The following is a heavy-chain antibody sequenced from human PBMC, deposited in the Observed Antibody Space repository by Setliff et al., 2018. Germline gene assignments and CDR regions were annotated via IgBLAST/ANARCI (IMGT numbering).Heavy chain of an antibody. CDR1: GGSVRGYY. Sequence: ETLSLTCTVSGGSVRGYYWSWIRQPPGKGLEWIGYMYYSGDTNYNPSLKSRVTISVDTSKNQFSLELRSVTAADTAVYYCARMSGFLYMDVWGKGTTVTVSS. CDR2: MYYSGDT. J-gene: IGHJ6*03. V-gene: IGHV4-59*08. CDR3: ARMSGFLYMDV. D-gene: IGHD3-3*01.